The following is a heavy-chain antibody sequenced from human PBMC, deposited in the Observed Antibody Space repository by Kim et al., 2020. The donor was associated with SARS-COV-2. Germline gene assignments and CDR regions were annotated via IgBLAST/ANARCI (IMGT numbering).Heavy chain of an antibody. CDR2: IYYSGST. V-gene: IGHV4-39*01. CDR1: GGSISSSSYY. J-gene: IGHJ4*02. Sequence: SETLSLTCTVSGGSISSSSYYWGWIRQPPGKGLEWIGSIYYSGSTYYNPSLKSRVTISVDTSKNQFSLKLSSVTAADTAVYYCARSMTLGVVIAFAWSLSKIFDYWGQGTLVTVSS. CDR3: ARSMTLGVVIAFAWSLSKIFDY. D-gene: IGHD3-3*01.